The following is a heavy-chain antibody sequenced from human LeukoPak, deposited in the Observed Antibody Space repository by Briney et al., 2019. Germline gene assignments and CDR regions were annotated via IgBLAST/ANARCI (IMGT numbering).Heavy chain of an antibody. D-gene: IGHD3-10*01. J-gene: IGHJ5*02. V-gene: IGHV4-38-2*02. CDR3: AREGLNMVRGVIPKEAWGWFDP. CDR2: IYHSGNT. Sequence: SETLSLTCTVSGYSISTSYYWGWIRQPPGKGLEWIGSIYHSGNTYYNPSLKSRVTISVDTSKNQFSLKLNSVTAADTAVYYCAREGLNMVRGVIPKEAWGWFDPWGQGTLVTVSS. CDR1: GYSISTSYY.